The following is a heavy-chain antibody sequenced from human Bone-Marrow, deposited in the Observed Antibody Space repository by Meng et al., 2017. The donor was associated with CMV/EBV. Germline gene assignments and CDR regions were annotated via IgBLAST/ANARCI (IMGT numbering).Heavy chain of an antibody. CDR3: ARAGYYDFWSGYYTVFDY. D-gene: IGHD3-3*01. J-gene: IGHJ4*02. V-gene: IGHV4-39*06. CDR2: IYYSGST. CDR1: GGSISSSSYY. Sequence: SETLSLTCTVSGGSISSSSYYWGWIRQPPGKGLEWIGSIYYSGSTYYNPSLKSRVTISVDTSKNQFPLKLSSVTAADTAVYYCARAGYYDFWSGYYTVFDYWGQGTRVTVYS.